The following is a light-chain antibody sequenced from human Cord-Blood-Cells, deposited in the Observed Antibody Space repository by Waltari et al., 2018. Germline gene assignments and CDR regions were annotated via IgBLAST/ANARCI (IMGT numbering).Light chain of an antibody. CDR3: MQALQTPLT. CDR1: QSLLHSNGYNY. V-gene: IGKV2-28*01. CDR2: LGS. Sequence: DIVMTQSPLSLPVTPGEPASISCRSSQSLLHSNGYNYLDWYLQKPGQSPQLLSYLGSNRASGVPDRFSGSGSGTEFTLKISRVEAEDVGVYYCMQALQTPLTFGGGTKVEIK. J-gene: IGKJ4*01.